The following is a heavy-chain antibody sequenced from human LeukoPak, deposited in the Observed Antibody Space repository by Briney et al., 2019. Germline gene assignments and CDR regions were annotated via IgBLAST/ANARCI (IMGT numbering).Heavy chain of an antibody. CDR1: GFTFGDYA. D-gene: IGHD6-13*01. J-gene: IGHJ4*02. Sequence: GGSLRLSCTASGFTFGDYAMSWVRQAPGKGLEWVGFIRSKAYGGTTEYAASVKGRFTISRDDSKSIAYLQMNSLKTEDTAVYYCTRAPGLDPDCIAAAEYYFDYWGQGTLVTVSS. V-gene: IGHV3-49*04. CDR2: IRSKAYGGTT. CDR3: TRAPGLDPDCIAAAEYYFDY.